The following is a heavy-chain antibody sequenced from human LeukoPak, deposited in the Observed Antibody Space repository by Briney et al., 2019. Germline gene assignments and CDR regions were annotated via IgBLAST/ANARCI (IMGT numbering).Heavy chain of an antibody. CDR3: ARVVGDSGSYLH. J-gene: IGHJ4*02. V-gene: IGHV3-48*01. CDR1: GFTFSGYS. CDR2: ISSSSSTI. Sequence: GGSLRLSCAASGFTFSGYSMNWVRQAPGKGLEWFSYISSSSSTIHYADSVKGRFTISRDNVKNSLYLQMNSLRGEDTAVYYCARVVGDSGSYLHWGQGTLITVSS. D-gene: IGHD3-10*01.